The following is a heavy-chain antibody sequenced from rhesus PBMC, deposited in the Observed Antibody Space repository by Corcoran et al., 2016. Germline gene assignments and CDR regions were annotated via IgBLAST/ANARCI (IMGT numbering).Heavy chain of an antibody. CDR2: ISWDDDK. CDR1: GFSLTTSGMG. D-gene: IGHD6-25*01. CDR3: ARKRQLGTFFDY. Sequence: QVTLKESGPALVKPTQTLTLTCTFSGFSLTTSGMGVGWIRQPPGKALEWLALISWDDDKRYSTSLKSRLTVSKDTSKNQVVLTMTNMDPVDTATYCCARKRQLGTFFDYWGQGVLVTVSS. J-gene: IGHJ4*01. V-gene: IGHV2-174*01.